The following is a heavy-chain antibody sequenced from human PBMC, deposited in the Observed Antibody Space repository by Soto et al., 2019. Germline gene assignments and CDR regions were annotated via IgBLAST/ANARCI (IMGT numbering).Heavy chain of an antibody. Sequence: QVQLVQSGAEVKKPGSSVKVSCKASGDTFNNYIISWVRQAPGQGLEWMGGFIPFRDAADYIQKFHGRLMFTADESTRTVFMELGSLRSEDTAVYYCANSPFEEGRIYYGFDVWGQGTTVTVSS. CDR2: FIPFRDAA. CDR1: GDTFNNYI. V-gene: IGHV1-69*16. CDR3: ANSPFEEGRIYYGFDV. D-gene: IGHD3-10*01. J-gene: IGHJ6*02.